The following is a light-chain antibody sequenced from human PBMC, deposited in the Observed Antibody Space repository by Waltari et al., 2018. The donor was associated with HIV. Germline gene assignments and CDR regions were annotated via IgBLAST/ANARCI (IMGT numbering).Light chain of an antibody. J-gene: IGKJ1*01. CDR1: QGVSKY. Sequence: DTQMPQSPSSLSASVGDSIPLTCRASQGVSKYLAWYQQKPGKVPKLLIYAASTLQSGVPSRFSGSGSGTDFTLTISSLQPEDVATYYCQKYNSAPRTFGQGTKVEIK. CDR2: AAS. V-gene: IGKV1-27*01. CDR3: QKYNSAPRT.